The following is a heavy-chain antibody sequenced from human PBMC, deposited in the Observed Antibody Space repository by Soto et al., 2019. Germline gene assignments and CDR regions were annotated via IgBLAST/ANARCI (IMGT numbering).Heavy chain of an antibody. D-gene: IGHD4-4*01. CDR2: IIPIFGTA. CDR1: GGTFSSYA. CDR3: ARPVGNSGVRYFQH. V-gene: IGHV1-69*13. Sequence: GASVKVSCKASGGTFSSYAISWVRQAPGQGLEWMGGIIPIFGTANYAQKFQGRVTITADESTSTAYMELSSLRSEDTAVYYCARPVGNSGVRYFQHWGQGTLVTVSS. J-gene: IGHJ1*01.